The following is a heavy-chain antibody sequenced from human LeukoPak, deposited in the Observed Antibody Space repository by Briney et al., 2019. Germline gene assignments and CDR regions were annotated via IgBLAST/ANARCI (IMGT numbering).Heavy chain of an antibody. Sequence: PGGSLRLSCAASGFTFSSYGMHWVRQAPGKGLEWVAVISYDGSNKYYADSVKGRFTISRHNSKNTLYLQMNSLRAEDTAVYYCARGSRSGSYPYWGQGTLVTVSS. CDR1: GFTFSSYG. D-gene: IGHD3-10*01. CDR2: ISYDGSNK. V-gene: IGHV3-30*03. J-gene: IGHJ4*02. CDR3: ARGSRSGSYPY.